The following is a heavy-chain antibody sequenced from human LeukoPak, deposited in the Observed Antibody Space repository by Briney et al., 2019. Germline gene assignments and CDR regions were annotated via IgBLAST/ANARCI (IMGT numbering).Heavy chain of an antibody. J-gene: IGHJ4*02. Sequence: ASVKVSCKASGYTFTNYYIHWARRAPGRGLEWMGIINPSGGSTSYAQRFQGRVTMTSDTSTSTVYMDLSSLTSEDTAVYYCARGGRAGVVWGYSDYWGQGTLVTVSS. V-gene: IGHV1-46*01. CDR1: GYTFTNYY. D-gene: IGHD6-13*01. CDR2: INPSGGST. CDR3: ARGGRAGVVWGYSDY.